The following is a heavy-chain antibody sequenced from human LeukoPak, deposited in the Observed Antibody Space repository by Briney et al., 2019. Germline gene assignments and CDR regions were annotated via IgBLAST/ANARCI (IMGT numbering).Heavy chain of an antibody. Sequence: PGGSLRLSCAASGFTFSSYSMNWVRQAPGEGLEWVSSISSSSRYIYYADSVKGRFTISRDNAKNSLYLQMNSLRAEDTAVYYCARDSRSGGSCSLYSYYGMDVWGQGTTVTVSS. V-gene: IGHV3-21*01. D-gene: IGHD2-15*01. CDR2: ISSSSRYI. CDR1: GFTFSSYS. J-gene: IGHJ6*02. CDR3: ARDSRSGGSCSLYSYYGMDV.